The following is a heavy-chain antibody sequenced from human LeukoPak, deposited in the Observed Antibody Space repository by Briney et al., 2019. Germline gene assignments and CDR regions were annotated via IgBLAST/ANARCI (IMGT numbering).Heavy chain of an antibody. Sequence: GASVTVSCKVSGYTLTDLSMHWVRQAPGRGLEWMGGFDPENGETIYAQNFQGRVTMTEATSTDTAYMELSSLKSEDTAVYYCATLSTLTYSYFDYWGQGALVTVSS. CDR1: GYTLTDLS. CDR2: FDPENGET. D-gene: IGHD4-17*01. CDR3: ATLSTLTYSYFDY. J-gene: IGHJ4*02. V-gene: IGHV1-24*01.